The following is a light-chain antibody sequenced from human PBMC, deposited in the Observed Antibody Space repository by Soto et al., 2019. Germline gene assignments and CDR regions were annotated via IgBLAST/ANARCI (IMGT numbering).Light chain of an antibody. V-gene: IGKV3-20*01. CDR2: AAS. Sequence: EIVVTQSPGTLSLSPGERATLTCRASQSVSSSYLACYQQKRGQAPRLLIYAASSRATGIPDRFSGSGSGTDFTLTISRLQPEDFAAYYCQQYGSSPYTFGQGTKLEIK. J-gene: IGKJ2*01. CDR3: QQYGSSPYT. CDR1: QSVSSSY.